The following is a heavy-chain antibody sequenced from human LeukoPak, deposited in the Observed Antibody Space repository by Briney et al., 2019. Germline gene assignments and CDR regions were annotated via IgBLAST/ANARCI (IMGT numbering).Heavy chain of an antibody. D-gene: IGHD3-22*01. CDR1: GFTFSSYA. CDR2: ISGSGGST. V-gene: IGHV3-23*01. CDR3: AKESGITMIVVVITDFDY. J-gene: IGHJ4*02. Sequence: GGSLRLSCAASGFTFSSYAMSWVRQAPGKGLEWVSAISGSGGSTYYADSVKGRFTISRDNSKNTLYLQMNSLRAEDTAVYYCAKESGITMIVVVITDFDYWGQGTLVTVSS.